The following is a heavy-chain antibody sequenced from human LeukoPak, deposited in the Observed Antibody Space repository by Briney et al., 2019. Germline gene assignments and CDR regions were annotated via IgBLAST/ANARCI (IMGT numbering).Heavy chain of an antibody. CDR3: ARSRIEVAGTGGFDY. J-gene: IGHJ4*02. D-gene: IGHD6-19*01. V-gene: IGHV3-74*01. CDR1: GFPFSNYW. CDR2: INTDERTT. Sequence: GGSLRLSCTASGFPFSNYWMHWVRQAPGKGLLWVSRINTDERTTDYADSVKGRFTISRDNARNTLYLQMNSLRAEDTAIYYCARSRIEVAGTGGFDYWGQGTLVTVSS.